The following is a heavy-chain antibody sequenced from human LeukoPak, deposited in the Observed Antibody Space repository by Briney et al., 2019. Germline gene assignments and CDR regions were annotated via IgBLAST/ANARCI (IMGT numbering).Heavy chain of an antibody. J-gene: IGHJ4*02. CDR3: LSNSGY. D-gene: IGHD5/OR15-5a*01. V-gene: IGHV3-7*05. CDR2: ISPDGSKT. Sequence: WGSLSLTCAAPGFTISAYWMNWVGQAPGRGLEWVANISPDGSKTMFEDSVKGRFTISRDNAKSSMLLQMSSLRAEDTAVNYCLSNSGYWGQGTLVTVSS. CDR1: GFTISAYW.